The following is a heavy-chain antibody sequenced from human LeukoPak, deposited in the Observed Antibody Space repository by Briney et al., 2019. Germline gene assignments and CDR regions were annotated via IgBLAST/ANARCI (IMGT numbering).Heavy chain of an antibody. V-gene: IGHV4-59*11. CDR2: IYYSGST. CDR1: GGSISSHY. CDR3: AIYLIIVAGTGVFDY. Sequence: TSQTLSLTCTVSGGSISSHYWSWIRQPPGKGLEWIGYIYYSGSTNSSPSLKSRVTISVDTSKNQFSLKLSSVTAADTAVYYCAIYLIIVAGTGVFDYWGQGTLGIVSS. D-gene: IGHD6-19*01. J-gene: IGHJ4*02.